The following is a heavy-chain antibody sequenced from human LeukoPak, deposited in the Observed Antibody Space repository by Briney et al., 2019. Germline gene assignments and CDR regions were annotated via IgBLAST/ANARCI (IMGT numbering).Heavy chain of an antibody. Sequence: GGSLRLSCAASGFTFSNAWMNWVRQAPGKGLEWVGRIKSKTDGGTTDYAAPVKGRFTISRDDSKNTLYLQMNSLKTEDTAVYYCARDVLAAGATGTFDIWGQGTMVTVSS. J-gene: IGHJ3*02. CDR2: IKSKTDGGTT. V-gene: IGHV3-15*07. CDR1: GFTFSNAW. CDR3: ARDVLAAGATGTFDI. D-gene: IGHD1-14*01.